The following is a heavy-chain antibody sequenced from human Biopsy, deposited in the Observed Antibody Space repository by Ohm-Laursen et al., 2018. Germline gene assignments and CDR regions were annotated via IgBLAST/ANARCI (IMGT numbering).Heavy chain of an antibody. D-gene: IGHD1-26*01. V-gene: IGHV1-69*13. CDR3: ARGPHSGSHSCFDY. CDR2: IIPMFGTA. CDR1: GGTFSNYG. J-gene: IGHJ4*02. Sequence: SVKVSCKAPGGTFSNYGVNWARQAPGQGLEWMGGIIPMFGTANYAQMFQGRVTISADESTSTSYMELSSLTTEDTDIYYCARGPHSGSHSCFDYWGRGTLVTVSS.